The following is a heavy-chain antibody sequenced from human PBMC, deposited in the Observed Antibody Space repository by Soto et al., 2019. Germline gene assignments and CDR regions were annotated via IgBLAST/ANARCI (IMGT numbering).Heavy chain of an antibody. J-gene: IGHJ3*02. V-gene: IGHV1-69*13. D-gene: IGHD3-3*01. CDR2: IIPIFGTA. Sequence: ASVKVSCKVSGGTFSSYAISWVRQAPGQGLEWMGGIIPIFGTANYAQKFQGRVTITADESTSTAYMELSSLRSEDTAVYYCARDLSEWAFDIWGQGTMVTVSS. CDR3: ARDLSEWAFDI. CDR1: GGTFSSYA.